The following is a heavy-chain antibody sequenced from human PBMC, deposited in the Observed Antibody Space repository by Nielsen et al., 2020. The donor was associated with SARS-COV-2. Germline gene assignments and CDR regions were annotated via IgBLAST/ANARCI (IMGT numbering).Heavy chain of an antibody. CDR2: IYYSGST. CDR1: GGPISSGGYY. J-gene: IGHJ4*02. V-gene: IGHV4-31*03. Sequence: SETLSLTCTVSGGPISSGGYYWSWIRQHPGKGLEWIGYIYYSGSTYYNPSLKSRVTISVDTSKNQFSLKLSSVTAADTAVYYCARDRDNIGVFDYWGQGTLVTVSS. D-gene: IGHD2-21*01. CDR3: ARDRDNIGVFDY.